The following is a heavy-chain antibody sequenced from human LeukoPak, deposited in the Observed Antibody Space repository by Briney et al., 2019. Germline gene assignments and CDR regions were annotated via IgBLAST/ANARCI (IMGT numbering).Heavy chain of an antibody. D-gene: IGHD6-6*01. CDR2: INPNSGGT. Sequence: GPVKVSCKASGYTFTGYYMNWVRQAPGQGLEWMGWINPNSGGTNYAQKLQGRVTMTTDTSTSTAYMELRSLRSDDTAVYYCARDLNRGSSPDYWGQGTLVTVSS. CDR1: GYTFTGYY. V-gene: IGHV1-2*02. CDR3: ARDLNRGSSPDY. J-gene: IGHJ4*02.